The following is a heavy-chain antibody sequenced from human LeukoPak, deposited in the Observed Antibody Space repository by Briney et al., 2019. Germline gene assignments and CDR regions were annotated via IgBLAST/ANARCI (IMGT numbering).Heavy chain of an antibody. J-gene: IGHJ4*02. D-gene: IGHD2-15*01. Sequence: SVKGRFTISRDNAKNSLFLQMTSLRAEDTAVYYCARAPRDSRAVSEDVWGQGTLVTVSS. V-gene: IGHV3-11*06. CDR3: ARAPRDSRAVSEDV.